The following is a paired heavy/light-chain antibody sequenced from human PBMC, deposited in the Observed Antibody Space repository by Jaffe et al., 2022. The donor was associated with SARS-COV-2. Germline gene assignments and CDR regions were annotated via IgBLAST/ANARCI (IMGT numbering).Heavy chain of an antibody. CDR3: ARGGSSSVGWFDP. CDR2: IYHSGST. Sequence: QVQLQESGPGLVKPSQTLSLTCTVSGGSISSGNYYWSWLRQPPGKGLEWIAYIYHSGSTYYNPSLKSRVTISVDTSKNQFSLKLTSVTAADTAVYYCARGGSSSVGWFDPWGQGTLVTVSS. CDR1: GGSISSGNYY. V-gene: IGHV4-30-4*01. J-gene: IGHJ5*02. D-gene: IGHD6-6*01.
Light chain of an antibody. J-gene: IGKJ1*01. CDR1: QTISSH. V-gene: IGKV1-39*01. CDR3: QQSYGTPS. Sequence: DIQMTQSPSSLSASVGDRVTITCRASQTISSHLNWYQQKPGKAPKVLIYAASSLQSGVPSRFSGSGSGTDFTLTISSLQPEDFAIYYCQQSYGTPSFGQGTKVEIK. CDR2: AAS.